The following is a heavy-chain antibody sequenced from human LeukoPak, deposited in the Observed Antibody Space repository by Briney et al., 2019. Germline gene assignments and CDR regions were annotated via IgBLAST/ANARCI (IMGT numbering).Heavy chain of an antibody. Sequence: PGGSLRLSCAASGFTFSSYAMSWVRQAPGKGLEWVSYISSSSSTIYYADSVKGRFTISRDNAKNSLYLQMNSLRAEDTAVYYCARDGTPNYDILTGYSAILYWGQGTLVTVSS. D-gene: IGHD3-9*01. V-gene: IGHV3-48*04. CDR3: ARDGTPNYDILTGYSAILY. CDR2: ISSSSSTI. CDR1: GFTFSSYA. J-gene: IGHJ4*02.